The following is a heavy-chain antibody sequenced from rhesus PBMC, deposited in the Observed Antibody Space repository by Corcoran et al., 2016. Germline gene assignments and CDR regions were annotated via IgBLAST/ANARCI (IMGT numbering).Heavy chain of an antibody. J-gene: IGHJ4*01. CDR3: ARKEFPYYFDY. CDR1: GFSLSTSCMG. CDR2: IYWNDDK. V-gene: IGHV2-1*01. Sequence: QVTLKESGPALVNPTQPLTLTCTFSGFSLSTSCMGVCLIRTPSRKTLEWLAQIYWNDDKYYSTSLKSRLTISKDTSKNQVVLTMTNMEPVDTATYYCARKEFPYYFDYWGQGVLVTVSS. D-gene: IGHD1-32*01.